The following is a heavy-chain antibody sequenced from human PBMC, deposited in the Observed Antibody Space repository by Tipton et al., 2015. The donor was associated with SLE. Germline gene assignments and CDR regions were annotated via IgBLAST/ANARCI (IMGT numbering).Heavy chain of an antibody. Sequence: TLSLTCNISGASISGGAYYWSWIRQHPGKGLEWIGYIYYSGSTFYNPSLKSRLTLSLDTSEKQFSLKLSSVTAADTAVYYCARGPRDSIYYYYYMDVWGKGTTVTVSS. J-gene: IGHJ6*03. CDR1: GASISGGAYY. D-gene: IGHD2-15*01. V-gene: IGHV4-31*03. CDR3: ARGPRDSIYYYYYMDV. CDR2: IYYSGST.